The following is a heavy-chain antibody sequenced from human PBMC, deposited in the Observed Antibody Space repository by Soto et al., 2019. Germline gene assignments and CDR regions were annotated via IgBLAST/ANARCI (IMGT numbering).Heavy chain of an antibody. CDR1: GGSISSSSYY. CDR3: ARGGWYYDSSGAFDI. J-gene: IGHJ3*02. V-gene: IGHV4-39*01. CDR2: IYYSRST. Sequence: KPSETLSLTCTVSGGSISSSSYYWGWIRQPPGKGLEWIGSIYYSRSTYYNPSLKSRVTISVDTSKNQFSLKLSSVTAADTAVYYCARGGWYYDSSGAFDIWGQGTMVTVSS. D-gene: IGHD3-22*01.